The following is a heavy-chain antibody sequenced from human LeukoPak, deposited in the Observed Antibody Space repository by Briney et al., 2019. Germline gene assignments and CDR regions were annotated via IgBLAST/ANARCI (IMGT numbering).Heavy chain of an antibody. CDR3: AGDSSNYYDSTGYYYDYYYMDI. V-gene: IGHV3-48*01. Sequence: GGSLRLSCAASGFTFSNYGMHWVRQAPGKGLEWVSYISSGSTTIDYADSVEGRFTISRDNSKDTLYLQMNSLRAEDTAVYYCAGDSSNYYDSTGYYYDYYYMDIWGKGTTVTVSS. J-gene: IGHJ6*03. CDR1: GFTFSNYG. D-gene: IGHD3-22*01. CDR2: ISSGSTTI.